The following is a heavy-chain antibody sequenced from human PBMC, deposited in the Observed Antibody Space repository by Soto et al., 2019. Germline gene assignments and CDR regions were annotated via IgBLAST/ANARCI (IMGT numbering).Heavy chain of an antibody. CDR2: IYHSGST. CDR1: GGSISSGGYS. Sequence: SETLSLTCAVSGGSISSGGYSWSWIRQPPGKGLEWIGYIYHSGSTYYNPSLKSRVTISVDRSKNQFSLKLSSVTAADTAVYYCARGPPNSIWGQGTLVTVS. V-gene: IGHV4-30-2*01. J-gene: IGHJ4*02. CDR3: ARGPPNSI. D-gene: IGHD3-22*01.